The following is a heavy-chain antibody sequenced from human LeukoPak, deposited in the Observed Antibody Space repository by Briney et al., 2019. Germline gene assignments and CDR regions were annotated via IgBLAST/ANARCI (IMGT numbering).Heavy chain of an antibody. CDR3: AGGQWETDY. D-gene: IGHD1-26*01. CDR2: IYYTGNT. Sequence: SETLSLTCTVSGGSISSSSYYWGWIRQPPGKGLEWIGSIYYTGNTYYNPSLKSRVTISVDTSKNQFSLKLSSVTAADTAVYYCAGGQWETDYWGQGTLVTVSS. V-gene: IGHV4-39*07. J-gene: IGHJ4*02. CDR1: GGSISSSSYY.